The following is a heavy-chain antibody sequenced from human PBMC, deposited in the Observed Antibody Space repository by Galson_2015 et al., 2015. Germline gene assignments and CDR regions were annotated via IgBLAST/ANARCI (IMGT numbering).Heavy chain of an antibody. D-gene: IGHD3-10*01. CDR3: AKVFSGYYYGSVDY. Sequence: LRLSCAASGFTFSTYALSWVRPAPGKGLEWVSVISGSGSGLTTYYTDSVKGRFTISRDNSKNTLYLQMNSLRAEDTAVYYCAKVFSGYYYGSVDYWGQGTLVTVSS. CDR1: GFTFSTYA. CDR2: ISGSGSGLTT. V-gene: IGHV3-23*01. J-gene: IGHJ4*02.